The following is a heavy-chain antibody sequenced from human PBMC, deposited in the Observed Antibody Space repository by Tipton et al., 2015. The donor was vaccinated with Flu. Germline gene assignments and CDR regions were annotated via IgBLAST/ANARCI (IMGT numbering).Heavy chain of an antibody. CDR1: GGSISSYF. CDR3: ARHGYSSSWTPMGYYYGMDV. V-gene: IGHV4-4*07. CDR2: VSASGSI. J-gene: IGHJ6*02. Sequence: PGLVKPSETLSLTCTVSGGSISSYFWTYIRQPAGGGLEWIGRVSASGSINYNPSLRSRVTMSVDTSKNQFSLKLSSVTAADTAVYYCARHGYSSSWTPMGYYYGMDVWGQGTTVTVSS. D-gene: IGHD6-13*01.